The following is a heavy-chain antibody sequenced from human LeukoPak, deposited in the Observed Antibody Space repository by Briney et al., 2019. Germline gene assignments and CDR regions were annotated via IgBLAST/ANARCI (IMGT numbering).Heavy chain of an antibody. J-gene: IGHJ4*02. CDR1: GGSFSGYY. V-gene: IGHV4-34*01. Sequence: PSETLSLTCAVYGGSFSGYYWSWIRQPPGKGLEWIGEINHSGSTNYNPSLKSRVTISVDTSKNQFSLKLSSVTAADTAVYYCARGRGVVDLDYWGQGTLVTVSS. CDR2: INHSGST. CDR3: ARGRGVVDLDY. D-gene: IGHD2-2*01.